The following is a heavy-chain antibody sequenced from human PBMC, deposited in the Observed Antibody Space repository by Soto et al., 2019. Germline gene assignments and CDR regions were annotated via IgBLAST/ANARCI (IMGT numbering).Heavy chain of an antibody. V-gene: IGHV3-74*01. CDR3: ASAKIGDYFQVY. Sequence: EVQLVESGGGSIQPGGSLRLSCAVSGFTFSGYWMHWVRQALGKGLVWVSRINSDGSTTSYADSVKGRFTISRDNAKNTLYLQMDSLRAEDTAVYYCASAKIGDYFQVYWGQGTLVTVSS. D-gene: IGHD4-17*01. J-gene: IGHJ4*02. CDR1: GFTFSGYW. CDR2: INSDGSTT.